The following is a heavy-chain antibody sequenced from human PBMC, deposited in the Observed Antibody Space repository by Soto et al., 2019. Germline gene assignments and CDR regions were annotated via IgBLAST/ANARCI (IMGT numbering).Heavy chain of an antibody. J-gene: IGHJ4*02. D-gene: IGHD5-12*01. CDR3: ARVRKGSDGYNSYFDY. CDR1: GGTFSSYA. V-gene: IGHV1-69*13. CDR2: NIPIFGTA. Sequence: SVKVSCKASGGTFSSYAISWVRQAPGQGLEWMGGNIPIFGTANYAQKFQGRVTITADESTSTAYMELSSLRSEDTAVYYCARVRKGSDGYNSYFDYWGQGTLVTVSS.